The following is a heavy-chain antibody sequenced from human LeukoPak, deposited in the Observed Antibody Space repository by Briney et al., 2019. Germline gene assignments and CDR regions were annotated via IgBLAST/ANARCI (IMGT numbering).Heavy chain of an antibody. CDR2: MNPDSGNT. V-gene: IGHV1-8*01. Sequence: ASVKVSCKASGYTFTSYDINWVRQATGQGLEWMGWMNPDSGNTGYAQKFQGRVTMTRNTSISTAYMELSSLGSEDTAVYYCARGLNYDFWSGSNIPGGWFDPWGQGTLVTVSS. D-gene: IGHD3-3*01. CDR3: ARGLNYDFWSGSNIPGGWFDP. CDR1: GYTFTSYD. J-gene: IGHJ5*02.